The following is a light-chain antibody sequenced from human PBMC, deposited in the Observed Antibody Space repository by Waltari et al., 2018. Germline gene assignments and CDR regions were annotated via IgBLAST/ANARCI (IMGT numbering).Light chain of an antibody. V-gene: IGKV1-27*01. CDR3: QNYNSVPFT. CDR2: AAS. CDR1: QGMSIY. J-gene: IGKJ3*01. Sequence: DIKMTQSPSSLSASVGDRVTITCRASQGMSIYVACYQQKPGKVPKLLIYAASTLHSGVPSRFSGSGSGTDFPLTISSLQPEDVATYYCQNYNSVPFTFGPGTKVDIK.